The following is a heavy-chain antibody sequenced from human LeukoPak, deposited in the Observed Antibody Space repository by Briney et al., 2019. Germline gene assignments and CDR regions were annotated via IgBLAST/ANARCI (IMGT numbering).Heavy chain of an antibody. CDR1: GGSISSYY. Sequence: SETLSLTCTVSGGSISSYYWSWIRQPPGKGLEWIGYIYYSGSTNYNPSLKSRVTISVDTSKNQFSLKLSSVTAADTAVYYCARVGSGSHDAFDIWGQGTMVTVSS. CDR2: IYYSGST. CDR3: ARVGSGSHDAFDI. D-gene: IGHD1-26*01. J-gene: IGHJ3*02. V-gene: IGHV4-59*08.